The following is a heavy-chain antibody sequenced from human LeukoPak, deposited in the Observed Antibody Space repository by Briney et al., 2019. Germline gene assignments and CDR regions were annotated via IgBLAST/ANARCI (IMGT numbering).Heavy chain of an antibody. J-gene: IGHJ4*02. Sequence: ASVKVSCKASGGTFSSYAISWVRQAPGQGLEWMGRINPNSGGTNYAQKFQGRVTMTRDTSISTAYMELSRLRSDDTAVYYCARRDSSALGDWGQGTLVTVSS. CDR3: ARRDSSALGD. V-gene: IGHV1-2*06. CDR2: INPNSGGT. D-gene: IGHD6-19*01. CDR1: GGTFSSYA.